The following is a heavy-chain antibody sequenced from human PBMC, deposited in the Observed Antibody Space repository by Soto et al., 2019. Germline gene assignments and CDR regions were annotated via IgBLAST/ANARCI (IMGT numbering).Heavy chain of an antibody. Sequence: SVKVSCKASGGTFSSYAISWVRQAPGQGLEWMGGIIPIFGTANYAQKFQGRVTITADESTSTAYMEPSSLRSEDTAVYYCATVPRAGAKDRGAFDIWGQGTMVTVSS. CDR3: ATVPRAGAKDRGAFDI. J-gene: IGHJ3*02. D-gene: IGHD1-26*01. CDR1: GGTFSSYA. V-gene: IGHV1-69*13. CDR2: IIPIFGTA.